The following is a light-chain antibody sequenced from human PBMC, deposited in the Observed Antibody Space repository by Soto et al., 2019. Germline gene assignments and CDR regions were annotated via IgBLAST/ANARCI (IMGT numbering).Light chain of an antibody. V-gene: IGKV1-5*01. J-gene: IGKJ1*01. CDR1: QSINNY. CDR3: QQYASFSPA. CDR2: YAS. Sequence: DVQMTQSPSTLSASVGNRVTITCRASQSINNYLAWYQLRPGKAPRLLIYYASTLDRGVPSRFSGSGSGTEFTLTISSLPPDDFATYYCQQYASFSPAFGQGTKVGI.